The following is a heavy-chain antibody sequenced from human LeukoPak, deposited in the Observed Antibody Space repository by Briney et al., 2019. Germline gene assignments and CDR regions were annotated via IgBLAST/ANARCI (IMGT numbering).Heavy chain of an antibody. V-gene: IGHV4-61*01. CDR1: GGSVSSGSYY. Sequence: SETLSLTCTVSGGSVSSGSYYWSWIRQPPGKGLEWIGYIYYSGSTNYNPSLKSRVTISVDTSKNQFSLKLSSVTAADTAVYYCARDSDHCGGDCYSLLDIWGQGTMVTVSS. CDR2: IYYSGST. CDR3: ARDSDHCGGDCYSLLDI. J-gene: IGHJ3*02. D-gene: IGHD2-21*02.